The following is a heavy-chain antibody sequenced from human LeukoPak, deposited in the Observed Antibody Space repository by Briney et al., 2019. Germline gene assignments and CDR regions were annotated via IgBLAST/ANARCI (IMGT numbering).Heavy chain of an antibody. CDR2: ISYDGSNK. CDR1: GFTFGSCE. D-gene: IGHD6-19*01. Sequence: GGSLRLSCAASGFTFGSCEMYWVRQAPGKGLERVAVISYDGSNKYYADSVKGRFTISRDNSKNTLYLQMNSLRAEDTAVYYCARDPVAGTPLFDYWGQGTLVTVSS. V-gene: IGHV3-30*01. J-gene: IGHJ4*02. CDR3: ARDPVAGTPLFDY.